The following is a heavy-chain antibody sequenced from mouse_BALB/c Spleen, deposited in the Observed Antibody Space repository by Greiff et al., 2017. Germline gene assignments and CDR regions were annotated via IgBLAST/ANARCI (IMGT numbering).Heavy chain of an antibody. D-gene: IGHD2-14*01. V-gene: IGHV3-2*02. CDR3: ARGKLFGNRSYWYFDV. J-gene: IGHJ1*01. Sequence: EVKLMESGPGLVKPSQSLSLTCTVTGYSITSDYAWNWIRQFPGNKLEWMGYISYSGSTSYNPSLKSRISITRDTSKNQFFLQLNSVTTEDTATYYCARGKLFGNRSYWYFDVWGAGTTVTVSS. CDR1: GYSITSDYA. CDR2: ISYSGST.